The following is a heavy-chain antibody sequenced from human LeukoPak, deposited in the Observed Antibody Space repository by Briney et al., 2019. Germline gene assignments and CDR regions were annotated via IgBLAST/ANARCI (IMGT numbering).Heavy chain of an antibody. CDR2: IYHSGST. CDR3: ARGGRLRMMGYFDY. Sequence: SQTLSLTCAVSGGSTSSGGYSWSWIRQPPGKGLEWIGYIYHSGSTYYNPSLKSRVTISVDRSKNQFSLKLSSVTAADTAVYYCARGGRLRMMGYFDYWGQGTLVTVSS. V-gene: IGHV4-30-2*01. CDR1: GGSTSSGGYS. D-gene: IGHD4-17*01. J-gene: IGHJ4*02.